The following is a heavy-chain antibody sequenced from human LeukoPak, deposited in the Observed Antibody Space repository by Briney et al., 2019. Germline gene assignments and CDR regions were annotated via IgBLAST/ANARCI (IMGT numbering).Heavy chain of an antibody. V-gene: IGHV3-30-3*01. CDR2: ISYDGNNK. D-gene: IGHD1-7*01. Sequence: GGSLTLSCAASGFTFSSYAMHWVRQAPGKGLEWVAVISYDGNNKYYADSVKGRFTISRDNSKNTLYLQMNSLRAEDTAVYYCAREGLELQTLSWFDPWGQGTLVTVSS. J-gene: IGHJ5*02. CDR3: AREGLELQTLSWFDP. CDR1: GFTFSSYA.